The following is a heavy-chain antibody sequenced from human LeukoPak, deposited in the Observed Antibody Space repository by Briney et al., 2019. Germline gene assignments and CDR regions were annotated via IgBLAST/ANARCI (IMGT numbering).Heavy chain of an antibody. CDR2: IAYDGSRA. CDR3: TRYNNDHFDY. D-gene: IGHD1-14*01. Sequence: GRSLRLSCAGSGFTFCGYGMHWFRQTPGKGLEWVAVIAYDGSRAFYADSVKGRFTISRDNSKNTMSVQMDDLRAEDTAVYYCTRYNNDHFDYWGQGTLVTVSS. J-gene: IGHJ4*02. CDR1: GFTFCGYG. V-gene: IGHV3-33*01.